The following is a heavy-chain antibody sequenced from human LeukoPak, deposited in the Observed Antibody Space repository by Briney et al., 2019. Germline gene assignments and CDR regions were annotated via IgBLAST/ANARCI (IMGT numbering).Heavy chain of an antibody. J-gene: IGHJ4*02. Sequence: GGSLRLSCAASGFTFSSYAMHWVRQAPGKGLEWVSLISSSGDATYYADSVQGRFTISRDNSRNTLYLHIDSLRVEDTATYYCARGTTDLDYWGQGTRVIVSS. CDR1: GFTFSSYA. CDR2: ISSSGDAT. CDR3: ARGTTDLDY. D-gene: IGHD1-14*01. V-gene: IGHV3-23*01.